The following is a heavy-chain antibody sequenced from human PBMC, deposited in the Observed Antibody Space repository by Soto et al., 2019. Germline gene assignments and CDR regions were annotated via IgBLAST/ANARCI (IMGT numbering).Heavy chain of an antibody. D-gene: IGHD3-22*01. J-gene: IGHJ2*01. CDR2: IYYSGST. CDR3: ARHDYYDRSSSLPRYWYFDL. V-gene: IGHV4-39*01. CDR1: GGSISSSSYY. Sequence: QLQLQESGPGLVKPSETLSLTCTVSGGSISSSSYYWGWIRQPPGKGLEWIGSIYYSGSTYYNPSHKSRVTKSEDTSKNQFSLKLSSLTAADTAVYYCARHDYYDRSSSLPRYWYFDLWGRGTLATASS.